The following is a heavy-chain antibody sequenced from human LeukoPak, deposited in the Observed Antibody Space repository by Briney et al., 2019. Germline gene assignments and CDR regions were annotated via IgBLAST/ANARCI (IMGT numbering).Heavy chain of an antibody. Sequence: GASVKVSCKASGYTFTSYGISWVRQAPGQGLEWMGWMSAYNGNTNYAQKLQGRVTMTTDTSTSTAYMELRSLRSDDTAVYYCARDAHYYDSSGAFDYWGQGTLVTVSS. J-gene: IGHJ4*02. V-gene: IGHV1-18*01. CDR2: MSAYNGNT. D-gene: IGHD3-22*01. CDR1: GYTFTSYG. CDR3: ARDAHYYDSSGAFDY.